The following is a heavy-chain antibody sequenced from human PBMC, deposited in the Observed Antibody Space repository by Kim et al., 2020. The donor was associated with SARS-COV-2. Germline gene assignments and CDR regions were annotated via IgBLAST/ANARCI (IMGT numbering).Heavy chain of an antibody. Sequence: GGSLRLSCAASGFTFSSYGMHWVRQAPGKGLEWVAVIWYDGSNKYYADSVKGRFTISRDNSKNTLYLQMNSLRAEDTAVYYCARASRYSQWLVPGGAFDIWGQGTMVTVSS. CDR2: IWYDGSNK. D-gene: IGHD6-19*01. J-gene: IGHJ3*02. CDR1: GFTFSSYG. CDR3: ARASRYSQWLVPGGAFDI. V-gene: IGHV3-33*08.